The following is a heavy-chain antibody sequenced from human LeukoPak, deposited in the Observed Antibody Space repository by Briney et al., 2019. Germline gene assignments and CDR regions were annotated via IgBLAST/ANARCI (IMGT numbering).Heavy chain of an antibody. J-gene: IGHJ4*02. CDR2: IRYDGSNK. V-gene: IGHV3-30*02. CDR1: GFTFSSYG. D-gene: IGHD3-22*01. Sequence: GGSLRLSCAASGFTFSSYGMHWVRQAPGKGLKWVAFIRYDGSNKYYADSVKGRFTISRDNSKNTLYLQMNSLRAEDTAVYYCARGWTMIVVVSGYWGQGTLVTVSS. CDR3: ARGWTMIVVVSGY.